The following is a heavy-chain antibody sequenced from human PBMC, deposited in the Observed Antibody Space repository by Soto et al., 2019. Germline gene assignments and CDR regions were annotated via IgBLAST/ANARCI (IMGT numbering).Heavy chain of an antibody. Sequence: PGGSLRLSCAASGFTFSSYGMHWVRQAPGKGLEWVAVISYDGSNKYYADSVKGRFTISRDNSKNTLYLQMNSLRAEDTAVYYGAKDRRYCTKGVWGCYYYYYGMDVWGQGTTGTVSS. D-gene: IGHD2-8*01. CDR3: AKDRRYCTKGVWGCYYYYYGMDV. J-gene: IGHJ6*02. CDR1: GFTFSSYG. V-gene: IGHV3-30*18. CDR2: ISYDGSNK.